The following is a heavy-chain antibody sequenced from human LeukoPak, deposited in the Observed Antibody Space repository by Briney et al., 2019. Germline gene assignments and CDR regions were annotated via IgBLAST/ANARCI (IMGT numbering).Heavy chain of an antibody. Sequence: SETLSLTRTVSGGSISSYYWSWIRQPPGKGLEWIGEINHSGSTNYNPSLKSRVTISVDTSKNQFSLKLSSVTAADTAVYYCATSHNWNYGYYYYMDVWGKGTTVTVSS. CDR2: INHSGST. CDR3: ATSHNWNYGYYYYMDV. J-gene: IGHJ6*03. D-gene: IGHD1-7*01. V-gene: IGHV4-34*01. CDR1: GGSISSYY.